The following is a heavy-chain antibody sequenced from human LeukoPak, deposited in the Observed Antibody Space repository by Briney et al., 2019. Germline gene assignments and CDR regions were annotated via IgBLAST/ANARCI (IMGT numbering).Heavy chain of an antibody. Sequence: GSSVKVSCKASGGTFSSYAISWVRQAPGQGLEWMGRIIPIVGTANYAQKFQGRVTITTDESTSTAYMELSSLRSEDTAVYYCARDGPYSSSWSYYYYYYMDVWGKGTTVTVSS. D-gene: IGHD6-13*01. J-gene: IGHJ6*03. CDR3: ARDGPYSSSWSYYYYYYMDV. CDR2: IIPIVGTA. CDR1: GGTFSSYA. V-gene: IGHV1-69*05.